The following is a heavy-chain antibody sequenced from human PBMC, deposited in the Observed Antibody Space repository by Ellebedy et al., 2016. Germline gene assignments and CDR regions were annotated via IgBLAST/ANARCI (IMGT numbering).Heavy chain of an antibody. CDR3: ARGSYYDFWSGYYRMDV. CDR1: GFTVSSNY. J-gene: IGHJ6*04. CDR2: IYSGGST. Sequence: GGSLRLXXAASGFTVSSNYMSWVRQAPGKGLEWVSVIYSGGSTYYADSVKGRFTISRDNSKNTLYLQMNSLRAEDTAVYYCARGSYYDFWSGYYRMDVWGKGTTVTVSS. V-gene: IGHV3-53*01. D-gene: IGHD3-3*01.